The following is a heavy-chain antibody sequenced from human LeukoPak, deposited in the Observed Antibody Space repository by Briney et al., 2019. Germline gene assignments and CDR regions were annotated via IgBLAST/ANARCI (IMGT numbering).Heavy chain of an antibody. CDR3: ARDYGIAVAGFFSVGGFRMDV. J-gene: IGHJ6*02. D-gene: IGHD6-19*01. CDR2: ISAYNGNT. CDR1: GYTFTSYG. V-gene: IGHV1-18*01. Sequence: SVKVSCKASGYTFTSYGISWVRQAPGQGLEWMGWISAYNGNTNYAQKLQGRVTMTTDTSTSTAYMELRSLRSDGTAVYYCARDYGIAVAGFFSVGGFRMDVWGQGTTVTVSS.